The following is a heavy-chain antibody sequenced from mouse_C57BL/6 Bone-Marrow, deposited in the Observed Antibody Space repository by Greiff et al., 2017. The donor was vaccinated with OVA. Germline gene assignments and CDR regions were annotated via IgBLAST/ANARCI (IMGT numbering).Heavy chain of an antibody. Sequence: EVQLVESGEGLVKPGGSLKLSCAASGFTFSSYAMSWVRQTPEKRLEWVAYISSGGDYIYYADTVKGRFTISRDNARNTLYLQMSSLKSEDTAMYYCTRDRGDYVWFAYWGQGTLVTVSA. V-gene: IGHV5-9-1*02. D-gene: IGHD2-4*01. CDR2: ISSGGDYI. CDR3: TRDRGDYVWFAY. CDR1: GFTFSSYA. J-gene: IGHJ3*01.